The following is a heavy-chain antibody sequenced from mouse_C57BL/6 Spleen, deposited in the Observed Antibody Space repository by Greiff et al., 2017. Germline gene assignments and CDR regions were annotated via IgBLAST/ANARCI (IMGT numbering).Heavy chain of an antibody. CDR3: ERDDSAGGLAY. CDR1: GYTFTSYW. D-gene: IGHD3-2*02. V-gene: IGHV1-59*01. CDR2: IDPSDSYT. Sequence: VQLQQPGAELVRPGTSVKLSCKASGYTFTSYWMHWVKQRPGQGLEWIGVIDPSDSYTNYNQKFKGKATLTVDTSSSTAYMQLSSLTSEDSAVYYCERDDSAGGLAYWGQGTLVTVSA. J-gene: IGHJ3*01.